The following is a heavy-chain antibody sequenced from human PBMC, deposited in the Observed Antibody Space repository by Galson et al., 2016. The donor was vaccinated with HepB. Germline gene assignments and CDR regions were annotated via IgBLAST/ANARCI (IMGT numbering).Heavy chain of an antibody. D-gene: IGHD5-12*01. Sequence: SVKVSCKASGGSLSSYTFTWVRQAPGQGLQWLGRIIPVHGATNLAYKFRGRVTITADKSTSTIYMELRSLTSDDTAVYYRTREGREYSGYVNLDYWGQGTLVTVSS. CDR2: IIPVHGAT. J-gene: IGHJ4*02. V-gene: IGHV1-69*08. CDR3: TREGREYSGYVNLDY. CDR1: GGSLSSYT.